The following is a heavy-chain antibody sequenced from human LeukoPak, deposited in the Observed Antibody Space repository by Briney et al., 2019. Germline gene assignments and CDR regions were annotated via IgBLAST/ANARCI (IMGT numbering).Heavy chain of an antibody. CDR1: GFAFSTYW. Sequence: GGSLRLSCAASGFAFSTYWMHWVRQAPGKGLVWVSRINTDGSSTNYADSVKGRFTISRDNAKNTLYLQMNSLRAEDTAVYYCASPKRGGAFDMWGQGTVVTVSS. V-gene: IGHV3-74*01. D-gene: IGHD2-15*01. J-gene: IGHJ3*02. CDR2: INTDGSST. CDR3: ASPKRGGAFDM.